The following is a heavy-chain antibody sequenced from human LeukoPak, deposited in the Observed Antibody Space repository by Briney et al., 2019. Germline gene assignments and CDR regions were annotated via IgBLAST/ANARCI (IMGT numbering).Heavy chain of an antibody. CDR3: AKGDSGWSGLDY. J-gene: IGHJ4*02. V-gene: IGHV3-30*02. Sequence: GGSLRFSCAASGFTFSSYGMHWVRQAPGKGLEWVAFIRYDGSNKYYADSVKGRFTISRDNSKNTLYLQMNSLRAEDTAVYYCAKGDSGWSGLDYWGQGTLVTVSS. CDR2: IRYDGSNK. CDR1: GFTFSSYG. D-gene: IGHD6-19*01.